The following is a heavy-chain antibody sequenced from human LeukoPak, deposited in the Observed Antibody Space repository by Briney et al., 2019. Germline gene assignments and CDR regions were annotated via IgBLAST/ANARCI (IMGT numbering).Heavy chain of an antibody. CDR3: AKGPRLGSGYHPDY. V-gene: IGHV3-23*01. Sequence: GGSLRLSCAASGFTFSSAAMTWVRQAPGKGLEWVSTITGSDDRTYYADSVKGRFTISRDYSKNTLHLQMNSLRVEDTAIYYCAKGPRLGSGYHPDYWGQGTLVTVSS. CDR2: ITGSDDRT. CDR1: GFTFSSAA. J-gene: IGHJ4*02. D-gene: IGHD3-22*01.